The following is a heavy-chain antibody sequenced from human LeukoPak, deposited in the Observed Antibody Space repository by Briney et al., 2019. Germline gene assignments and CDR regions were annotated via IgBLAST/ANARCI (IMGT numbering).Heavy chain of an antibody. Sequence: NPGGSLRLSCAASGFTFSSYSMNWVRQAPGKGLEWVSSISSSSSYIYYADSVKGRFTISRDNAKNSLYLQMNSLRAEDTAVYYCARVGCTNGVCYIHGVYYYYGMDVWGQGTTVTVSS. CDR1: GFTFSSYS. D-gene: IGHD2-8*01. V-gene: IGHV3-21*01. CDR2: ISSSSSYI. J-gene: IGHJ6*02. CDR3: ARVGCTNGVCYIHGVYYYYGMDV.